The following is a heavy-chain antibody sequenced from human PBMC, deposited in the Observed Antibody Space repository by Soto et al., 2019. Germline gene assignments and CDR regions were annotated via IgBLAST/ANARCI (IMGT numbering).Heavy chain of an antibody. V-gene: IGHV3-23*01. Sequence: SGGSLRLCCAACGFKFSNYAMSWVRQAPGKGLEWVSLISATGGGTYYADSVKGRFTISRDNSHNTLYLQVHSLTAEDTAVYYCAKDRRAGGNSAFYFDFWGQGAQVTVSS. D-gene: IGHD3-16*01. CDR2: ISATGGGT. J-gene: IGHJ4*02. CDR3: AKDRRAGGNSAFYFDF. CDR1: GFKFSNYA.